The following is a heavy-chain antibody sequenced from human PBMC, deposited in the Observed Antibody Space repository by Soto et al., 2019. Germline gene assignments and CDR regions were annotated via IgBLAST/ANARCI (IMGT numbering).Heavy chain of an antibody. CDR1: GFTFSSYA. Sequence: GGSLRLSCSASGFTFSSYAMHWVRQAPGKGLEYVSAISSNGGSTYYADSVKGRFTISRDNSKNTLYLQMSSLRAEDTAVYYCVKDLGRGSSGWVYLGFDYWGQGTLVTVSS. CDR2: ISSNGGST. CDR3: VKDLGRGSSGWVYLGFDY. J-gene: IGHJ4*02. V-gene: IGHV3-64D*08. D-gene: IGHD6-19*01.